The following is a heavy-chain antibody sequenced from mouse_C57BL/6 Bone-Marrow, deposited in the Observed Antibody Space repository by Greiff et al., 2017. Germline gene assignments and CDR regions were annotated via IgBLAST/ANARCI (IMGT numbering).Heavy chain of an antibody. Sequence: VQGVESGAELARPGASVKLSCTASGYTFTSYGICWVKQRTGQGLEWIGEIYPRSGNNYYNEKFKGKATLTADKSYSTAYMEIRSLTSEDSAVYFCATSEAAQAHFAYWGQGTTLTVSS. CDR3: ATSEAAQAHFAY. CDR1: GYTFTSYG. J-gene: IGHJ2*01. CDR2: IYPRSGNN. V-gene: IGHV1-81*01. D-gene: IGHD3-2*02.